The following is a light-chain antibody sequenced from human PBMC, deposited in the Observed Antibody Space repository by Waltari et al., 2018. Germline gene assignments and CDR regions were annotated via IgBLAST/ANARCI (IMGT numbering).Light chain of an antibody. Sequence: QSLLTPPPSVSEAPGQRVTISCSGSRANIGNNVLNWYQQLPGKPPKLLIYYDDLLPSGVSDRFSGSKSGTSASLAISGLQSEDEADYYCAAWDDSLNGVVFGGGTKLTVL. CDR1: RANIGNNV. V-gene: IGLV1-36*01. CDR3: AAWDDSLNGVV. J-gene: IGLJ3*02. CDR2: YDD.